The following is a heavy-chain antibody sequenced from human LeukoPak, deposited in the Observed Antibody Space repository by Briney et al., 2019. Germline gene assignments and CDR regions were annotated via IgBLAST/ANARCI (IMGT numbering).Heavy chain of an antibody. Sequence: PGGSLRLSCAGSGFTFRSYWIHWVRQAPGKGLVWVSRISTDGSSTSYADSVRGRFTMSRDNAKNTLYLQMNSLRAEDTAVYYCARWLTVTPFDYWGQGTLVTVSS. J-gene: IGHJ4*02. D-gene: IGHD4-17*01. CDR1: GFTFRSYW. CDR2: ISTDGSST. V-gene: IGHV3-74*01. CDR3: ARWLTVTPFDY.